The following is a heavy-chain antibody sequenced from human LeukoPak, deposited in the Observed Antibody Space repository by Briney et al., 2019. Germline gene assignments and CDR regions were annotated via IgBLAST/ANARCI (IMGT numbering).Heavy chain of an antibody. Sequence: GGSLRLSCAASGFTFSSYEMNWVRQAPGKGLEWVSYISSSGSTIYYADSVKGRFTISRDNAKNSLYLQMNSLRAEDTAVYYCARDRDIVVVTAKPYYYYYGMDVWGQGTTVTVSS. J-gene: IGHJ6*02. D-gene: IGHD2-21*02. V-gene: IGHV3-48*03. CDR3: ARDRDIVVVTAKPYYYYYGMDV. CDR2: ISSSGSTI. CDR1: GFTFSSYE.